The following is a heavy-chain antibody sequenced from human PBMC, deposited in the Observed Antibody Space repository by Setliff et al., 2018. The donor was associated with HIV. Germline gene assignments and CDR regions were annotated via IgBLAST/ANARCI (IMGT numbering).Heavy chain of an antibody. CDR3: ARSRLHYYASSGYYPSYFDY. J-gene: IGHJ4*02. CDR1: GGSISSSTYY. Sequence: SETLSLTCTVSGGSISSSTYYWGWIRQPPGKGLEWIGTIYYSGSTDYNPSLKSRLTISVDTSKNQFSLKLISATATATAVYYCARSRLHYYASSGYYPSYFDYWGQGTLVTVSA. CDR2: IYYSGST. V-gene: IGHV4-39*01. D-gene: IGHD3-22*01.